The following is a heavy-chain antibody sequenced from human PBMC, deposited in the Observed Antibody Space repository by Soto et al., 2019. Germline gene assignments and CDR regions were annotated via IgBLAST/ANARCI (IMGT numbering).Heavy chain of an antibody. V-gene: IGHV4-34*01. J-gene: IGHJ5*02. Sequence: PSETLSLTCAVYGGSFSGYYWSWIRQPPGKGLEWIGEINHSGSTDYNPSLKSRVTISLDTSKNQFSLKLSSVTAADTALYYCVKGYGSGSYFSTPGPLNWFDPWGQGTLVTVSS. CDR3: VKGYGSGSYFSTPGPLNWFDP. D-gene: IGHD3-10*01. CDR1: GGSFSGYY. CDR2: INHSGST.